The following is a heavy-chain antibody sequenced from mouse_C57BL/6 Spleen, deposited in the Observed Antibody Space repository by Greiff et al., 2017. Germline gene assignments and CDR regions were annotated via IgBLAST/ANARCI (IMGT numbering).Heavy chain of an antibody. CDR2: ISDGGSYT. V-gene: IGHV5-4*01. J-gene: IGHJ4*01. Sequence: EVKVVESGGGLVKPGGSLKLSCAASGFTFSSYAMSWVRQTPEKRLEWVATISDGGSYTYYPDNVKGLFTISRDNAKNNLYLQMSHLKSEDTAMYYCARDPIYYGNYDYYAMDYWGQGTSVTVSS. CDR1: GFTFSSYA. CDR3: ARDPIYYGNYDYYAMDY. D-gene: IGHD2-1*01.